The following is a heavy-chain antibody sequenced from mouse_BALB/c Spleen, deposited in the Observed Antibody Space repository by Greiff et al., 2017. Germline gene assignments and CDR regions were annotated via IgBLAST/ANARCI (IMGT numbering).Heavy chain of an antibody. D-gene: IGHD2-2*01. CDR3: ARDYGYDYYAMDY. Sequence: EVMLVESGGGLVKPGGSLKLSCAASGFTFSDYYMYWVRQTPEKRLEWVATISDGGSYTYYPDSVKGRFTISRDNAKNNLYLQMSSLKSEDTAMYYCARDYGYDYYAMDYWGQGTSVTVSS. CDR1: GFTFSDYY. V-gene: IGHV5-4*02. CDR2: ISDGGSYT. J-gene: IGHJ4*01.